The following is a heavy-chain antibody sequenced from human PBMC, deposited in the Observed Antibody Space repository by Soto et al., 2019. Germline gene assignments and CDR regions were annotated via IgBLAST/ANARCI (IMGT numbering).Heavy chain of an antibody. Sequence: SETLSLTCTVSGGSVSSGSYYWSWIRQPPGKGLEWIGYIFYSGTTNYNPSLKSRVTISVDTSKNQFSLKLSSMTAADTAVYYCAGDSGSGGSCHWGDYWGKGTLVTVSS. CDR3: AGDSGSGGSCHWGDY. V-gene: IGHV4-61*01. J-gene: IGHJ4*02. CDR1: GGSVSSGSYY. CDR2: IFYSGTT. D-gene: IGHD2-15*01.